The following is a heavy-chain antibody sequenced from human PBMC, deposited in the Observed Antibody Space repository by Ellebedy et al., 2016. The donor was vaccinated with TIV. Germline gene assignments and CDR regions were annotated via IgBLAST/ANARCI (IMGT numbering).Heavy chain of an antibody. D-gene: IGHD2-21*02. V-gene: IGHV1-2*02. CDR2: INPNSGGT. J-gene: IGHJ4*02. CDR3: AREGVTGMFYFDF. Sequence: ASVKVSCKASGYTFTGYYMHWVRQAPGQGLEWMGWINPNSGGTNYAQKFQGRVSMTTDTSTTTAYMELRSLRADDTAVYFCAREGVTGMFYFDFWGQGTLVTVYS. CDR1: GYTFTGYY.